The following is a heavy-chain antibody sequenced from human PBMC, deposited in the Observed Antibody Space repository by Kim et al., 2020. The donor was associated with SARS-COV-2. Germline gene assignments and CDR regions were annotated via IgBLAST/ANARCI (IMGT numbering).Heavy chain of an antibody. J-gene: IGHJ4*02. D-gene: IGHD4-17*01. CDR3: AKAGDGDSFDY. Sequence: GGSLRLSCAASGFTFKNYVMNWVRQAPGKGLEWVSSITSGSLYKYHADSLKARFTISRDDPKNSLYLDLNSLRADDTAVYFCAKAGDGDSFDYWGQGTLVTVFS. CDR2: ITSGSLYK. CDR1: GFTFKNYV. V-gene: IGHV3-21*01.